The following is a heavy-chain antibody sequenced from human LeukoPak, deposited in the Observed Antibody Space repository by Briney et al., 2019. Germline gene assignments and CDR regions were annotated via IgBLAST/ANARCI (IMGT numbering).Heavy chain of an antibody. CDR1: GGTFSSYA. CDR3: ARDSMVRGVNRPPPNPYYYYYGMDV. J-gene: IGHJ6*02. Sequence: ASVKVSCKASGGTFSSYAISWVRQAPGQGLEWMGGIIPIFGTANYAQKFQGRVTITADESTSTAYMELSSLRSEDTAVYYCARDSMVRGVNRPPPNPYYYYYGMDVWGQGTTVTVSS. V-gene: IGHV1-69*01. CDR2: IIPIFGTA. D-gene: IGHD3-10*01.